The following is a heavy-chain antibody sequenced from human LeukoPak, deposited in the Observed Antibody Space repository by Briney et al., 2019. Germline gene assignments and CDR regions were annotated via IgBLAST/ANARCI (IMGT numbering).Heavy chain of an antibody. Sequence: GESLKISWQGSGYSFTSYWIGWVRQLPGKGLEWMGIIYPGDSDTRYSPSFQGQVTISGDKSISTAYLHWSSLKASDTAMYYCARHVAYYYDSSGYYRGFDPWGQGTLVTVSS. D-gene: IGHD3-22*01. CDR3: ARHVAYYYDSSGYYRGFDP. V-gene: IGHV5-51*01. CDR2: IYPGDSDT. CDR1: GYSFTSYW. J-gene: IGHJ5*02.